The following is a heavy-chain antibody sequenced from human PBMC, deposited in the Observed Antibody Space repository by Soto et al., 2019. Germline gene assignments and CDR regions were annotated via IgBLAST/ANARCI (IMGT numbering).Heavy chain of an antibody. CDR1: GFTFSSQW. Sequence: EVHLVESGGGLVQPGGSLRLSCAASGFTFSSQWMSWVRQTPGKGLEWVANIKGDGSAKYYVDSVRGRFTISRDNAQNSLYLQMNRLRVEDTAVYYCAISYDSPGGPWGQGTLVTVSS. J-gene: IGHJ5*02. D-gene: IGHD3-3*01. V-gene: IGHV3-7*01. CDR3: AISYDSPGGP. CDR2: IKGDGSAK.